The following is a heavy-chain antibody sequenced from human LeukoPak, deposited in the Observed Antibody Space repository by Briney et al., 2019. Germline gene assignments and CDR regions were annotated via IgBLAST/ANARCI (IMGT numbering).Heavy chain of an antibody. CDR2: IIPIFGTA. CDR1: GGTFSRNA. CDR3: ARDRGRDGYNFHY. V-gene: IGHV1-69*13. J-gene: IGHJ4*02. Sequence: GASVKVSCKASGGTFSRNAISWVRQAPGQGLEWMGGIIPIFGTANYAENFQGRVTITADESTSTAYMELSSLRSEDTAVYYCARDRGRDGYNFHYWGQGTLVTVSS. D-gene: IGHD5-24*01.